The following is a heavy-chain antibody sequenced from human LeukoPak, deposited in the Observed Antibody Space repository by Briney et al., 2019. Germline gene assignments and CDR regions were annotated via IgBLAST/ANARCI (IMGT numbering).Heavy chain of an antibody. J-gene: IGHJ4*02. CDR3: ARGVRAGS. Sequence: GGSLRLSCAASGFTFSSYSMNWVRQAPGKGLEWVSYISSSSSTIYYADSVKGRFTISRDNAKNSLYLQMNSLRAEDTAVYYCARGVRAGSWGQGTLVTVSS. CDR1: GFTFSSYS. V-gene: IGHV3-48*01. CDR2: ISSSSSTI. D-gene: IGHD1-26*01.